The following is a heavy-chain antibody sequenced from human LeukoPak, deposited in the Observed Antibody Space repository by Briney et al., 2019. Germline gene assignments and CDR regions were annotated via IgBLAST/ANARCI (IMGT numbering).Heavy chain of an antibody. V-gene: IGHV4-39*01. CDR2: MFYSGST. Sequence: SETLSLTCTVSGGSVSSSSYFWGWIRQPPGKGLEWIGTMFYSGSTHYYPSLKSRVTISVDTSKNQFFLKLNSVTAEDTAVYYCARGRGRPEYFDYWGQGTLVTVSS. D-gene: IGHD3-10*01. CDR1: GGSVSSSSYF. J-gene: IGHJ4*02. CDR3: ARGRGRPEYFDY.